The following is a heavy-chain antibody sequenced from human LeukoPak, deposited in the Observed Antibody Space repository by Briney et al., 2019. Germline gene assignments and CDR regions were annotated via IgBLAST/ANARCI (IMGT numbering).Heavy chain of an antibody. CDR2: IYHSGST. CDR1: GGSISSSNW. Sequence: SETLSLTCAVSGGSISSSNWWSWVRQPPGKGLEWIGEIYHSGSTNYNPSLKSRVTISVDKSKNQFSLKLSSVTAADTAVYYCARGWYYGSGSFYYDYWGQGTLVTVSS. V-gene: IGHV4-4*02. CDR3: ARGWYYGSGSFYYDY. D-gene: IGHD3-10*01. J-gene: IGHJ4*02.